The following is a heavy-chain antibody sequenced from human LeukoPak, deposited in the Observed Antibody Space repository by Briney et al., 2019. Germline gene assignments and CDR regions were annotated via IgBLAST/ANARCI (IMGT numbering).Heavy chain of an antibody. CDR1: GFTFSSYG. D-gene: IGHD3-22*01. J-gene: IGHJ4*02. V-gene: IGHV3-30*02. Sequence: GGSLRLSCAAFGFTFSSYGMHWVRQTPGKGLEWVAFIRHDGSYQQYADSVKGRFTVSRDNSRDMVYLQMNSLRTEDTAVYYCAKNRDSSDYPRDFDFWGQGTLVTVSS. CDR3: AKNRDSSDYPRDFDF. CDR2: IRHDGSYQ.